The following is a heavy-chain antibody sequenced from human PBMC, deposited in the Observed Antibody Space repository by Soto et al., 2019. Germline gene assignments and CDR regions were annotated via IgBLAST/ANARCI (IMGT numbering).Heavy chain of an antibody. J-gene: IGHJ4*02. CDR1: SGSINSNY. V-gene: IGHV4-59*08. D-gene: IGHD6-13*01. Sequence: SETLSLTCTVSSGSINSNYWSWIRQPPGKGLEWIGYVYYSGSTNYNPSLKSRVNISVDTSKNQFSLKVSSVTAADTAVYYCLYSSSWYYFDYWGQGMLVTVSS. CDR2: VYYSGST. CDR3: LYSSSWYYFDY.